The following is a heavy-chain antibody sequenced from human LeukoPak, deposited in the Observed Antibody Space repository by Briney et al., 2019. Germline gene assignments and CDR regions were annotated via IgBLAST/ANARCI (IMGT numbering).Heavy chain of an antibody. D-gene: IGHD1-26*01. CDR2: IYYSGST. V-gene: IGHV4-39*07. Sequence: SETLSLTCTVSGGSISSSSYYWGWIRQPPGKGLEWIGSIYYSGSTYYNPSLKSRVTISVDTSKNQFSLKLSSVTAADTAVYYCARGHSGIDAFDIWGQGTMVTVSS. CDR1: GGSISSSSYY. J-gene: IGHJ3*02. CDR3: ARGHSGIDAFDI.